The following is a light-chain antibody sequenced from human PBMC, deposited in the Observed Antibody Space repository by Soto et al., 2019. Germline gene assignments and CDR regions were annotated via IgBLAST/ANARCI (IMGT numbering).Light chain of an antibody. J-gene: IGKJ4*01. CDR2: EAS. Sequence: DIQMTQSPSSLSASVGDRVTITCQASQDISNYLNWYQQKPGKAPKLLIYEASHLETGVPSRFSGSGSGTDFTFTISSLQPEDIATYYCQQYDNLPPLTFGGGTKVESK. CDR3: QQYDNLPPLT. V-gene: IGKV1-33*01. CDR1: QDISNY.